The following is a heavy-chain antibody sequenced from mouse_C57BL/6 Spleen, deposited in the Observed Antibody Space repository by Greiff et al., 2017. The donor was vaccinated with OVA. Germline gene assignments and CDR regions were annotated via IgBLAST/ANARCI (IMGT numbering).Heavy chain of an antibody. D-gene: IGHD2-4*01. J-gene: IGHJ3*01. CDR1: GYSITSGYY. V-gene: IGHV3-6*01. CDR3: ARDDYDYGWFAY. Sequence: EVKLVESGPGLVKPSPSLSLTCPVTGYSITSGYYWNWIRQFPGNQLEWMGYISYDGSNNYNPSLKNRISITRDTSKNQIFLKLNTVTTEDTAANYCARDDYDYGWFAYWGQGTLVTVSA. CDR2: ISYDGSN.